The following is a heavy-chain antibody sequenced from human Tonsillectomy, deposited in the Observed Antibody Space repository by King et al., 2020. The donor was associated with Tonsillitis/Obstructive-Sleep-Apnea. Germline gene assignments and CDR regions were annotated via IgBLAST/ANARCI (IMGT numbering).Heavy chain of an antibody. CDR3: ATERLGVVGMDV. Sequence: VQLVESGGGVVQPGRSLRLSCAASGFTFSRYAMHWVRQAPGKGLEWVAVISYDGSNKYYADSVKGRFTISRDNSKNTLYLQTNSLRVEDTAVYYCATERLGVVGMDVWGQGTTVTVSS. CDR1: GFTFSRYA. J-gene: IGHJ6*02. V-gene: IGHV3-30*04. D-gene: IGHD2-8*01. CDR2: ISYDGSNK.